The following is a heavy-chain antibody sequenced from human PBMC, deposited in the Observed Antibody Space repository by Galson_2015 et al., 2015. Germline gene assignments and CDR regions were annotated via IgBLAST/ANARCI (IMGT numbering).Heavy chain of an antibody. J-gene: IGHJ6*02. CDR3: ARDQGRCSSTSCYGLYYYGMDV. CDR1: GFTFSSYA. Sequence: SLRLSCAASGFTFSSYAMHWVRQAPGKGLGWVAVISYDGSNKYYADSVKGRFTISRDNSKNTLYLQMNSLRAEDTAVYYCARDQGRCSSTSCYGLYYYGMDVWGQGTTVTVSS. D-gene: IGHD2-2*01. V-gene: IGHV3-30-3*01. CDR2: ISYDGSNK.